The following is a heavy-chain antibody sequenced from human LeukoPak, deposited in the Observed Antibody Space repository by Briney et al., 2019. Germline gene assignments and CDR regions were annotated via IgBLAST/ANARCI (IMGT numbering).Heavy chain of an antibody. CDR1: GFSFSSYS. V-gene: IGHV3-48*02. CDR3: ARGVSYGSGSYYTHY. J-gene: IGHJ4*02. CDR2: ISSSTTTK. D-gene: IGHD3-10*01. Sequence: QPGGTLRLSCEASGFSFSSYSMNWVRQAPGKGLEWVSYISSSTTTKDYADSVKGRFTISRDNAKNSLYLQMNSLRDEDTAVYYCARGVSYGSGSYYTHYWGQGTLVTVSS.